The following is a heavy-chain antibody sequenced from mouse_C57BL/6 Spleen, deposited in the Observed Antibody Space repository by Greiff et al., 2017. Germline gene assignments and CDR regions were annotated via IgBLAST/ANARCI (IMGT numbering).Heavy chain of an antibody. D-gene: IGHD2-1*01. CDR3: ARYYGNAFYYAMDY. CDR2: INPNNGGT. V-gene: IGHV1-22*01. J-gene: IGHJ4*01. Sequence: VHVKQSGPELVKPGASVKMSCKASGYTFTDYNMHWVKQSHGKSLEWIGYINPNNGGTSYNQKFKGKATLTVNKSSSTAYMELRSLTSEDSAVYYCARYYGNAFYYAMDYWGQGTSVTVSS. CDR1: GYTFTDYN.